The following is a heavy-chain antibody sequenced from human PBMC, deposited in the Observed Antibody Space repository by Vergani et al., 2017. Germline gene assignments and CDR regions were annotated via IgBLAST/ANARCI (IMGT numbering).Heavy chain of an antibody. Sequence: QVQLVESGGGVVQPGRSLRLSCAASGFTFSSYAMHWVRQAPGKGLEWVAVISYDGSNKYYADSVKGRFTISRDNSKNTLYLQMNSLRAEGTAVYYCARDKSSSGYDYWGQGTMVTVSS. CDR2: ISYDGSNK. CDR1: GFTFSSYA. D-gene: IGHD5-12*01. V-gene: IGHV3-30*01. J-gene: IGHJ3*01. CDR3: ARDKSSSGYDY.